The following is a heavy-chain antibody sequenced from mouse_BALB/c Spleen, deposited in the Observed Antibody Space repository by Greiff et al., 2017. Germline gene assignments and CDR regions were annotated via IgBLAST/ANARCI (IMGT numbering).Heavy chain of an antibody. Sequence: DVHLVESGGGLVKPGGSLKLSCAASGFTFSSYAMSWVRQTPEKRLEWVASISSGGSTYYPDSVKGRFTISRDNARNILYLQMSSLRSEDTAMYYCARFTTAYFDYWGQGTTLTVSS. CDR2: ISSGGST. CDR3: ARFTTAYFDY. D-gene: IGHD1-2*01. J-gene: IGHJ2*01. V-gene: IGHV5-6-5*01. CDR1: GFTFSSYA.